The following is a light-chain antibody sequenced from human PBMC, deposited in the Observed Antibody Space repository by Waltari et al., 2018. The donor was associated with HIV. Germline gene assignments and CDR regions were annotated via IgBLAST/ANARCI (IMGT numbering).Light chain of an antibody. CDR1: SSNIGAGYD. J-gene: IGLJ3*02. Sequence: QSVLTQPPSVSGAPGQRITISCTGRSSNIGAGYDVHWYQQLPGTAPKLLSYGGANRPSGVPDRFSASKSGTSASLAISGLQAEDEADYFCQSYDRSLDWVFGGGTKLTVL. V-gene: IGLV1-40*01. CDR2: GGA. CDR3: QSYDRSLDWV.